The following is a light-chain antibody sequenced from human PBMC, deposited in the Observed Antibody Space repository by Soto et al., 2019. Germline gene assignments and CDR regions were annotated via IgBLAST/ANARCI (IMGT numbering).Light chain of an antibody. Sequence: EIVLTQSPGTLSLSPGERATLSCRASQSVSSSYLAWYQQKPGQAPRLLIYGASSRATGIPDRFSGSGSGTDFTLTISRLCPEDFAVYYCQHYGSSSWTFGQGTKVEGK. CDR3: QHYGSSSWT. J-gene: IGKJ1*01. CDR2: GAS. CDR1: QSVSSSY. V-gene: IGKV3-20*01.